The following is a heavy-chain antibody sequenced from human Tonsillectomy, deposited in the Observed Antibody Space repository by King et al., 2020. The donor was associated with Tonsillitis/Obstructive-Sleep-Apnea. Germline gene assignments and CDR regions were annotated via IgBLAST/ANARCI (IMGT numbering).Heavy chain of an antibody. CDR3: AKGGPYDYGALGDYYFYMDV. CDR2: ISGSDGGT. J-gene: IGHJ6*03. V-gene: IGHV3-23*04. Sequence: VQLVESGGGLVQPGGSLRLSCAASGFPFTSYAMSWVRQAPGKGLEWVSAISGSDGGTHYADSVKGRFTISRDNSKNTLYVQMNSLRAEDTAVYYCAKGGPYDYGALGDYYFYMDVWGKGTTVTVSS. D-gene: IGHD4-17*01. CDR1: GFPFTSYA.